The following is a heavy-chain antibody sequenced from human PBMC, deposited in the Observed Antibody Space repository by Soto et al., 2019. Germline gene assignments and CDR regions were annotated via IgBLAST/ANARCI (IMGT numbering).Heavy chain of an antibody. CDR1: GFTFSGYA. V-gene: IGHV3-23*01. Sequence: GGSLRLSCAASGFTFSGYAMTWVRQAPGKGLEWDSALTPGGETTYHIDSVKGRFTISRDNAKNTLYLQMNSLTDADSAVYYCAKDSPVSGTYQDLHSRGQATLVTASS. J-gene: IGHJ4*02. D-gene: IGHD1-26*01. CDR2: LTPGGETT. CDR3: AKDSPVSGTYQDLHS.